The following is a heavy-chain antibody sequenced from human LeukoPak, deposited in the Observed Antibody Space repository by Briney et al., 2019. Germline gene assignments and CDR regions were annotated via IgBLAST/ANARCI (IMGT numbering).Heavy chain of an antibody. CDR2: ISYDGSNK. CDR3: AKGGCSSTSCYYYMDV. J-gene: IGHJ6*03. CDR1: GFTFSSYA. Sequence: GGSLRLSCAASGFTFSSYAMHWVRQAQGKGLEWVAVISYDGSNKYYADSVKGRFTISRDNSKNTLYLQMNSLRAEDMALYYCAKGGCSSTSCYYYMDVWGKGTTVTVSS. V-gene: IGHV3-30-3*01. D-gene: IGHD2-2*01.